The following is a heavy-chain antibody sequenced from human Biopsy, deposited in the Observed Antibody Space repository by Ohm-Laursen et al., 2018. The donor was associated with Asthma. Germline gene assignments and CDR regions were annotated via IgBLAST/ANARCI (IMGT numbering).Heavy chain of an antibody. J-gene: IGHJ4*02. CDR3: AKEVFPGWELRRGPDY. CDR2: ISFDGTNR. V-gene: IGHV3-30*18. Sequence: SLRLSCAASGFSFSNYGMHWVRQAPGKGLDWVAVISFDGTNRNYTDSVKGRFTISRDNSRNTLHLEMNSLRAEDTAVYFCAKEVFPGWELRRGPDYWGQGTLVTASS. CDR1: GFSFSNYG. D-gene: IGHD1-26*01.